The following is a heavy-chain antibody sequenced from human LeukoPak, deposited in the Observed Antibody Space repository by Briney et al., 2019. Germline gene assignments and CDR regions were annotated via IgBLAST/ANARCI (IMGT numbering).Heavy chain of an antibody. V-gene: IGHV3-66*01. CDR2: IYSGGST. CDR3: ARRLRNYYYGMDV. D-gene: IGHD3-16*01. J-gene: IGHJ6*02. CDR1: GFTVSSNY. Sequence: GGSLRLSCAASGFTVSSNYMSWVRQAPGKGLEWVSVIYSGGSTYYADSVKGRFTISRDNSKNTLYLQMNSLRAEDTAVYYCARRLRNYYYGMDVWGQGTTVTVSS.